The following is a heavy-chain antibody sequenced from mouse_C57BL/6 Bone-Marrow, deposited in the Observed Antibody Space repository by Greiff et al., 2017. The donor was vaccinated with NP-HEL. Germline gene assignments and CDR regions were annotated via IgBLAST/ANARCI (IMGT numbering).Heavy chain of an antibody. CDR2: IYPGGGYT. J-gene: IGHJ3*01. CDR3: ARGGYYGSWFAY. V-gene: IGHV1-63*01. CDR1: GYTFTNYW. D-gene: IGHD2-3*01. Sequence: QVHVKQSGAELVRPGTSVKMSCKASGYTFTNYWIGWAKQRPGHGLEWIGDIYPGGGYTNYNEKFKGKATLTADKSSSTAYMQFSSLTSEDSAIYYCARGGYYGSWFAYWGQGTLVTVSA.